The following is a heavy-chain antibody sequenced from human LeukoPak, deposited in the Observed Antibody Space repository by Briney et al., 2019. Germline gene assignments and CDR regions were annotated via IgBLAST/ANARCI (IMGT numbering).Heavy chain of an antibody. D-gene: IGHD1-26*01. CDR2: ISSSGSTI. CDR3: ARDLFRELRPFDY. J-gene: IGHJ4*02. Sequence: GGSLRLSCAASGFTFSSYWMSWVRQAPGKGLEWVSYISSSGSTIYYADSVKGRFTISRDNAKNSLYLQMNSLRAEDTAVYYCARDLFRELRPFDYWGQGTLVTVSS. CDR1: GFTFSSYW. V-gene: IGHV3-48*04.